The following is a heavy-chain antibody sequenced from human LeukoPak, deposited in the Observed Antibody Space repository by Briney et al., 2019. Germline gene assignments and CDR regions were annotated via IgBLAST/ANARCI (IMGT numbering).Heavy chain of an antibody. V-gene: IGHV6-1*01. CDR3: ARDWGTYSSGSHHGFDP. CDR2: TYYRSKWYH. J-gene: IGHJ5*02. Sequence: SQTLSLTCAISGDSVSSNSAARNWIRQSPSRGLEWLGRTYYRSKWYHEYAVSVKSRITINPDTSKNQFSLQLNSVTPEDTAVYYCARDWGTYSSGSHHGFDPWGQGTLVTVSS. D-gene: IGHD6-19*01. CDR1: GDSVSSNSAA.